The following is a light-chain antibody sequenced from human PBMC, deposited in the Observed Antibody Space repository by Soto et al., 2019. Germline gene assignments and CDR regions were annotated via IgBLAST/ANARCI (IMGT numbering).Light chain of an antibody. CDR3: FPYAGSSIRGYV. CDR2: EVS. V-gene: IGLV2-23*02. CDR1: SSDVGSYNL. J-gene: IGLJ1*01. Sequence: QSVLTQPASVSGSPGQSITISCTGTSSDVGSYNLVSWYQQHPGKAPKLMIYEVSKRPSGVPNRCSGARSGNTASPTISGLRAWGEADYYFFPYAGSSIRGYVFGTETKRTVL.